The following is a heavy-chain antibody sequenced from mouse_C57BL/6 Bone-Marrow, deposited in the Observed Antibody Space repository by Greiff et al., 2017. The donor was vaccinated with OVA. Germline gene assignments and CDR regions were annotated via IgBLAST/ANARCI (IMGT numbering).Heavy chain of an antibody. D-gene: IGHD4-1*01. CDR2: INYDGSST. J-gene: IGHJ2*01. CDR3: AREKLGRYDY. CDR1: GFTFSDYY. V-gene: IGHV5-16*01. Sequence: EVKVVESEGGLVQPGSSMKLSCTASGFTFSDYYMAWVRQVPEKGLEWVANINYDGSSTYYLDSLKSRFIISRDNAKNILYLQMSSLKSEDTATYYCAREKLGRYDYWGQGTTLTGSS.